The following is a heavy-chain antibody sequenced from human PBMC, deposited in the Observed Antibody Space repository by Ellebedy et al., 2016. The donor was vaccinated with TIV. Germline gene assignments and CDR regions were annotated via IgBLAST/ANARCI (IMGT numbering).Heavy chain of an antibody. Sequence: GGSLRLSCKGSGYSFTSYWIGWVRQMPGKGLEWMGIIYPGDSDTRYSPSLQGQVTISADKSISTAYLQWSSLKASDTAMYYCARGSHGYCSSTSCYSYFDYWGQGTLVTVSS. D-gene: IGHD2-2*03. CDR2: IYPGDSDT. J-gene: IGHJ4*02. CDR1: GYSFTSYW. V-gene: IGHV5-51*01. CDR3: ARGSHGYCSSTSCYSYFDY.